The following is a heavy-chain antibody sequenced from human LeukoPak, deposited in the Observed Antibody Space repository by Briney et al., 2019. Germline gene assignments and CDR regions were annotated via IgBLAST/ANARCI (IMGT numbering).Heavy chain of an antibody. CDR3: ARVTSYYYYMDV. CDR2: IYYSGST. J-gene: IGHJ6*03. V-gene: IGHV4-39*07. CDR1: GGSISSSTFY. Sequence: SETLSLTCTVSGGSISSSTFYWGWIRQPPGKGLEWIGTIYYSGSTFYNPSLKSRVTISVDTSKNQFSLKLSSVTAADTAVYYCARVTSYYYYMDVWGKGTTVTISS.